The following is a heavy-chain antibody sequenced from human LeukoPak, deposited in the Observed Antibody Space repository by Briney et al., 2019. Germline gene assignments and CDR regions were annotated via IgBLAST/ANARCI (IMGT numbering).Heavy chain of an antibody. V-gene: IGHV4-31*11. CDR3: ARLSLVRGVVRWFDP. CDR2: IYFSGNT. Sequence: SQTLSLTCAVSGGSINNNAYYWSWIRQHPGKGLEWTGDIYFSGNTRNNPSLKSRLAISVDTSKNQFSLKLTSVTVADTAVYYCARLSLVRGVVRWFDPWGQGTLVTVSS. CDR1: GGSINNNAYY. J-gene: IGHJ5*02. D-gene: IGHD3-10*01.